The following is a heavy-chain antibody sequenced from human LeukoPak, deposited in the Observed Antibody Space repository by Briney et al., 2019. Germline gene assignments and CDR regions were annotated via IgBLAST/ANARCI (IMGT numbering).Heavy chain of an antibody. CDR3: ATGGINHFDSSGYYNF. D-gene: IGHD3-22*01. V-gene: IGHV1-18*01. CDR1: GYSFSSHG. CDR2: ISAYNDHT. J-gene: IGHJ4*02. Sequence: ASVKVSCKASGYSFSSHGISWVRQAPGQGLEWMGWISAYNDHTNYAQNLQGRVTMTADTSTSTAYMELRSLRSEDSAMYYCATGGINHFDSSGYYNFWGQGTLVTVSS.